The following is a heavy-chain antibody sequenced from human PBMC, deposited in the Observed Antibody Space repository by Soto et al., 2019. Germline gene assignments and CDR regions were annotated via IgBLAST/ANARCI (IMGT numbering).Heavy chain of an antibody. D-gene: IGHD6-13*01. Sequence: QVQLVQSGAEVKKPGASVKVSCKASGYTFTSYDINWVRQATGQGLEWMGWMNPNSGNTGYAQKFQGRVTMTRNTSISTAYMELSSLRSEDTAVYYWARERSAAGTARFDPWGQGTLVTVSS. V-gene: IGHV1-8*01. J-gene: IGHJ5*02. CDR2: MNPNSGNT. CDR1: GYTFTSYD. CDR3: ARERSAAGTARFDP.